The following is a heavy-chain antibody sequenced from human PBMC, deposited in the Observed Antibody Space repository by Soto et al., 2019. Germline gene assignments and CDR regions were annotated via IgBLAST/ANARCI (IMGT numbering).Heavy chain of an antibody. Sequence: GGSLRLSCAASGFTFSSDAMSWVRQAPGKGLEWVSGISRSGGSTYYADSVKGRFTISRDNSKDTLYLQMNSLRAEDTAIYYCAITGARVYPTPGFFDYWGQGTLVTVSS. CDR3: AITGARVYPTPGFFDY. J-gene: IGHJ4*02. D-gene: IGHD6-6*01. V-gene: IGHV3-23*01. CDR2: ISRSGGST. CDR1: GFTFSSDA.